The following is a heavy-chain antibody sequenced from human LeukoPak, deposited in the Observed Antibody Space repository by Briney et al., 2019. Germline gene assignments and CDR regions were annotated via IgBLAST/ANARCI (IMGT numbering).Heavy chain of an antibody. J-gene: IGHJ6*02. D-gene: IGHD3-10*01. CDR3: ARAPASYGSGNDYSNDYGMGV. CDR2: MNPNSGKT. CDR1: GNTFTNYD. Sequence: ASVKVSCKASGNTFTNYDMNWVRQAPGQGLEWVGWMNPNSGKTGYAQKFQGRVSMTRDTSISTAYMELSSLRPEDTAVYYCARAPASYGSGNDYSNDYGMGVWGQGTTITV. V-gene: IGHV1-8*01.